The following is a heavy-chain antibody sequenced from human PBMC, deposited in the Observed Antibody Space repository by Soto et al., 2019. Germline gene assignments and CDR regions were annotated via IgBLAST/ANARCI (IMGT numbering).Heavy chain of an antibody. CDR2: IIPIFGTP. Sequence: GASVEVSCKXSGGTFSSYAISWVRQAPGQGLEWMGGIIPIFGTPNYAQNFQGRVTITADESTSTAYMELSSLRSEDTAVYYCARGGRYCSGTSCSYGMDVWGQGTTVTVS. CDR3: ARGGRYCSGTSCSYGMDV. D-gene: IGHD2-2*01. J-gene: IGHJ6*02. CDR1: GGTFSSYA. V-gene: IGHV1-69*13.